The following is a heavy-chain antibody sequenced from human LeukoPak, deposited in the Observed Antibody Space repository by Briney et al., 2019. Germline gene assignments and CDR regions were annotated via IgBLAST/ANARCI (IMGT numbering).Heavy chain of an antibody. CDR1: GFTFSSYS. Sequence: GGSLRLSCAASGFTFSSYSMNWVRQAPGKGLEWVSSISSSSSYIYYADSVKGRFTISRDNAKNSLYLQMNSLRAEDTAVYYCAREVGYCSSTSCTDAFDIWGQGTTVTVSS. J-gene: IGHJ3*02. CDR2: ISSSSSYI. CDR3: AREVGYCSSTSCTDAFDI. V-gene: IGHV3-21*01. D-gene: IGHD2-2*01.